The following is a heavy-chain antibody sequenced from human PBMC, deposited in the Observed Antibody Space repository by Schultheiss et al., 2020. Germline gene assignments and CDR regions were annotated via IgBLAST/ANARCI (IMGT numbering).Heavy chain of an antibody. Sequence: SETLSLTCAVYGGSFSGYYWSWIRQPPGKGLEWIGEINHSGGTNYNPSLKSRVTISVDTSKNQFSLKLSSVTAADTAVYYCARVGGSYTMLWYFDFWGRGTLVTVSS. J-gene: IGHJ2*01. CDR2: INHSGGT. CDR1: GGSFSGYY. CDR3: ARVGGSYTMLWYFDF. D-gene: IGHD1-26*01. V-gene: IGHV4-34*01.